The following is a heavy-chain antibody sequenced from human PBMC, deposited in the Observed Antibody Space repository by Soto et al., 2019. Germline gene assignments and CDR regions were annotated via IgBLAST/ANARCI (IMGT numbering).Heavy chain of an antibody. V-gene: IGHV3-30*04. CDR3: ARDPSPYTSGWYGIDF. CDR1: GFMFSAYA. Sequence: PGGSLRLSCAASGFMFSAYAMLWVLQAPGKGLEWVAAISYDGTNKYYADSIKGRFTISRDNSANTLFLQVNSLRREDTAMYYCARDPSPYTSGWYGIDFWGQGTLVTVFS. J-gene: IGHJ4*01. D-gene: IGHD6-19*01. CDR2: ISYDGTNK.